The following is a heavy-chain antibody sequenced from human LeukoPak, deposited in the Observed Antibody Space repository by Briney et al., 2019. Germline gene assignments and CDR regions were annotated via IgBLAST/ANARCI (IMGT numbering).Heavy chain of an antibody. D-gene: IGHD6-13*01. V-gene: IGHV3-7*03. Sequence: GGSLRLSCAASGFTFSNYWMSWVRQAPGKGLEWVANIKQDGSDSYYVDSVKGRFTISRDNSKNTLYLQMNSLRAEDTAVYYCARDYSLDYWGQGTLVTVSS. CDR3: ARDYSLDY. CDR2: IKQDGSDS. CDR1: GFTFSNYW. J-gene: IGHJ4*02.